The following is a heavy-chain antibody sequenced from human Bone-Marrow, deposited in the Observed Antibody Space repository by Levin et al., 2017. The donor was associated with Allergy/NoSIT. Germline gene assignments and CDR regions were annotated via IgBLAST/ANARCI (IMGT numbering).Heavy chain of an antibody. Sequence: LGESLKISCQVSGYRFTKHWIGWVRQLPGKGLEWIGIIFPVDSDTRYSPSFQGQVTISVDKSINTAFLQWSSLKASDTALYYCARHRGAYGSSHLYYMDVWGTGTTVTVSS. V-gene: IGHV5-51*01. CDR1: GYRFTKHW. CDR3: ARHRGAYGSSHLYYMDV. J-gene: IGHJ6*03. CDR2: IFPVDSDT. D-gene: IGHD1-26*01.